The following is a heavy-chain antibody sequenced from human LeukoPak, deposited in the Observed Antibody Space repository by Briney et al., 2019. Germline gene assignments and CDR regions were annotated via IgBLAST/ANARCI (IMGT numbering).Heavy chain of an antibody. V-gene: IGHV4-34*01. Sequence: SETLSLTCAVYGGSFSGYYWSWIRQPPGKGLEWIGEINHSGSTNYNPSLKSRVTISVDTSKNQFSLKLSSVTAADTAVYYCARGGEPYYDFWSGYYHPSDSFDYWGQGTLVTVSS. CDR2: INHSGST. J-gene: IGHJ4*02. CDR3: ARGGEPYYDFWSGYYHPSDSFDY. D-gene: IGHD3-3*01. CDR1: GGSFSGYY.